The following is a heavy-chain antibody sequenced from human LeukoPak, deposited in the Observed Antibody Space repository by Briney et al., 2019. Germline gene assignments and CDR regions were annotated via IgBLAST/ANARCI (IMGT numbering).Heavy chain of an antibody. CDR2: IYSGGST. CDR3: ARDYGPNAFDI. Sequence: PGGSLRLSCAASGFTVSSNYMSWVCQAPGKGLEWVSVIYSGGSTYYADSVKGRFTISRDNSKNTLYLQMNSLRAEDTAVYYCARDYGPNAFDIWGQGTMVTVSS. D-gene: IGHD3-16*01. J-gene: IGHJ3*02. CDR1: GFTVSSNY. V-gene: IGHV3-66*01.